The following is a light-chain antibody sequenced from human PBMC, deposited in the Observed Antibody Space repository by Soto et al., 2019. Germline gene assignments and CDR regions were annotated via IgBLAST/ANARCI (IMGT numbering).Light chain of an antibody. J-gene: IGLJ2*01. V-gene: IGLV2-14*03. CDR2: GVS. Sequence: QSALTQPASVSGSPGQSITISCTGTSSDVGGFDYVSWYQQHPGKAPKLMISGVSNRPSGVSNRFSGSKSGNTASLTISGLQAEDEGDYYCSSYTSSSTLIFGGGTKLTVL. CDR1: SSDVGGFDY. CDR3: SSYTSSSTLI.